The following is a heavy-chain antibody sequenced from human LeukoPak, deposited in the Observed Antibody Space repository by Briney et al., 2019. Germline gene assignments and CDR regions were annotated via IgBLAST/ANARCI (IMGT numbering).Heavy chain of an antibody. D-gene: IGHD2-15*01. Sequence: GGSLRLSCAASRFTFSDYWMHWVRQAPGKGLVWVSRINSDASRPSYADSVKGRFTISRDNAKNILYLQMNSLRAEDTALYYCARETREAGSGDHQTDSFDVWGQGTMVSVSS. CDR1: RFTFSDYW. V-gene: IGHV3-74*01. CDR2: INSDASRP. CDR3: ARETREAGSGDHQTDSFDV. J-gene: IGHJ3*01.